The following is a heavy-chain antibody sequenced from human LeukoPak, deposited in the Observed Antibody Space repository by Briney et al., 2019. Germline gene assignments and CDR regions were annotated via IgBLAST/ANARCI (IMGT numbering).Heavy chain of an antibody. J-gene: IGHJ3*02. CDR1: GGSISSGDYY. CDR3: AREDFWSGYDAFDI. CDR2: IYYSGST. Sequence: QTLSLTCTVSGGSISSGDYYWSWIRQPPGEGLEWIGYIYYSGSTYYNPSLKSRVTISVDTSKNQFSLKLSSVTAADTAVYYCAREDFWSGYDAFDIWGQGTMVTVSS. D-gene: IGHD3-3*01. V-gene: IGHV4-30-4*08.